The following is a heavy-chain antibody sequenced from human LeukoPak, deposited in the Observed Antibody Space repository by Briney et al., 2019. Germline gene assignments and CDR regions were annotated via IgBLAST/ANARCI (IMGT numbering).Heavy chain of an antibody. CDR2: IYTSGST. CDR3: ARGGSYDILTGSDPVSYYFDY. J-gene: IGHJ4*02. CDR1: GGSISSYY. V-gene: IGHV4-4*07. D-gene: IGHD3-9*01. Sequence: SETLSLTCTVSGGSISSYYWSWIRQPAGKGLEWIGRIYTSGSTNYNPSLKSRVTMSVDTSKNQFSLKLSSVTAADTAVYYCARGGSYDILTGSDPVSYYFDYWGQGTLVTVSS.